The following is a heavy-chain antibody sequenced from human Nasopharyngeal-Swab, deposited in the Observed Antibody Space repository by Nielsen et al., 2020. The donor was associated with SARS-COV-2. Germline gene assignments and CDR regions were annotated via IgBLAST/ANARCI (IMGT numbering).Heavy chain of an antibody. CDR1: GGSFSSYY. V-gene: IGHV4-59*01. CDR3: ARVDTVTSFYYYFGMDV. D-gene: IGHD4-17*01. J-gene: IGHJ6*02. CDR2: IYYTGST. Sequence: SEPLSLTYTVSGGSFSSYYYSWVRQPPGMGLEWIGFIYYTGSTNYNPSLKSRVTMSVDASKRQFSLKLTSVTAADTAVYYCARVDTVTSFYYYFGMDVWGQGTTVTVSS.